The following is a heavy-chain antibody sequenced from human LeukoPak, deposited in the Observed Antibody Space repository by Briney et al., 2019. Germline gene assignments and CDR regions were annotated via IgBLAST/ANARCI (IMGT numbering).Heavy chain of an antibody. J-gene: IGHJ4*02. V-gene: IGHV1-69*04. CDR3: AREGTAYCGGDCYLVY. CDR1: GYTFTSYA. CDR2: IIPILGIA. D-gene: IGHD2-21*02. Sequence: ASVKVSCKASGYTFTSYAISWVRQAPGQGLEWMGRIIPILGIANYAQKFQGRVTITADKSTSTAYMELSSLRSEDTAVYYCAREGTAYCGGDCYLVYWGQGTLVTVSS.